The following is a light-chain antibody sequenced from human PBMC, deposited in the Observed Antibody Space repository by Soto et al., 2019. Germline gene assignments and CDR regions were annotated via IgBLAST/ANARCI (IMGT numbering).Light chain of an antibody. CDR2: GAS. CDR1: QSVSSY. J-gene: IGKJ1*01. V-gene: IGKV3-20*01. CDR3: QQYGSSPK. Sequence: EVVLTQSPGTLSLSPGKRGTLSCRASQSVSSYLAWYQQKPGQAPRLLIYGASSRATGIPDRFSGSGSGTDFTLTISRLEPEDFAVYYCQQYGSSPKFGQGTKVEIK.